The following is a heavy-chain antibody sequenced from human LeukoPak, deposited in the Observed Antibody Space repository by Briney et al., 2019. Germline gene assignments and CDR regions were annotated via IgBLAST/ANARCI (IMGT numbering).Heavy chain of an antibody. CDR1: GGSISSYY. D-gene: IGHD1-26*01. CDR3: AGFHSRSYNWFDP. Sequence: SETLSLTCTVSGGSISSYYWSWIRQPPGKGLEWIGYIYYSGSTNYNPSLKSRVTISVDTSKNQFSLKLSSVTAADTAVYYCAGFHSRSYNWFDPWGQGTLVTVSS. CDR2: IYYSGST. J-gene: IGHJ5*02. V-gene: IGHV4-59*01.